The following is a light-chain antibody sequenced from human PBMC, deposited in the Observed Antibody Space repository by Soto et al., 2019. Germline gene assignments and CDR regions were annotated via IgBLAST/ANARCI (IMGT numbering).Light chain of an antibody. J-gene: IGLJ1*01. Sequence: QSALTQPRSVSGSPGQSVTISCTGTSSDVGGYTYVSWYQQHPGKAPKLIIYDVTERPSGVPARFSGSKSGNTASLTISGFQAEDEADYYCCSYAGSYTHVFGTGTKLTVL. CDR3: CSYAGSYTHV. CDR2: DVT. V-gene: IGLV2-11*01. CDR1: SSDVGGYTY.